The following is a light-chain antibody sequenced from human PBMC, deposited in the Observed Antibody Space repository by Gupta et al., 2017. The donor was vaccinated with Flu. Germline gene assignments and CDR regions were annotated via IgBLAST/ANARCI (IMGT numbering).Light chain of an antibody. CDR3: HSRGTSGDNLV. J-gene: IGLJ2*01. CDR2: GYN. Sequence: SSELTQDPAVSVALGQTVRITCQGDSLRSYSASWYQQRPGQAPLFVLHGYNKPPSGIPDRFSAARSGTTASLTITGAQAEDDADYYCHSRGTSGDNLVFGGGTKLTVL. CDR1: SLRSYS. V-gene: IGLV3-19*01.